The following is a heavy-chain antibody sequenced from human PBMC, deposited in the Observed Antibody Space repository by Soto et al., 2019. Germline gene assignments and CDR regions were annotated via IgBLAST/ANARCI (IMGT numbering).Heavy chain of an antibody. Sequence: GESLKISCKGSGYSFTIYWIAWGRQMPGKGLEWMGIIYPGDSETRYSPSFQGQVTISADKSINTAYLQWSSLRASDTAMYYCARGDTAMAPYYFVYSCQGTLVTVSS. CDR3: ARGDTAMAPYYFVY. D-gene: IGHD5-18*01. CDR1: GYSFTIYW. V-gene: IGHV5-51*01. J-gene: IGHJ4*02. CDR2: IYPGDSET.